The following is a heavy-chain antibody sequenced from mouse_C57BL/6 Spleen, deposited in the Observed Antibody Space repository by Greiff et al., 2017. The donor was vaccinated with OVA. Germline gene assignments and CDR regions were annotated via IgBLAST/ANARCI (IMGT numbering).Heavy chain of an antibody. CDR2: IYPSDSET. Sequence: VQLQQPGAELVRPGSSVKLSCKASGYTFTSYWMDWVKQRPGQGLEWIGNIYPSDSETHYNQKFKDKATLTVDKSSSTAYMQLSSLTSEDSAVYYCARELTGSYFDYWGQGTTLTVSS. CDR1: GYTFTSYW. J-gene: IGHJ2*01. V-gene: IGHV1-61*01. D-gene: IGHD4-1*01. CDR3: ARELTGSYFDY.